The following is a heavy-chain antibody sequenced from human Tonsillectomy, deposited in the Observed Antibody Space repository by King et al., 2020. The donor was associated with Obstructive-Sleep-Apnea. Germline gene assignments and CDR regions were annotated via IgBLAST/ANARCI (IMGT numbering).Heavy chain of an antibody. D-gene: IGHD3-10*01. Sequence: VQLVESGGGVVQPERSLRLSCAASGFTLSNYVMYWVRQAPGKGLEWVAVISYDGSNKYYADSVKGRFTISRDNSKNTLYLQMNSLRAEDTAVYYCARECYYGSGSPLDPRGQGTLVSVSS. CDR3: ARECYYGSGSPLDP. V-gene: IGHV3-30*04. CDR2: ISYDGSNK. J-gene: IGHJ5*02. CDR1: GFTLSNYV.